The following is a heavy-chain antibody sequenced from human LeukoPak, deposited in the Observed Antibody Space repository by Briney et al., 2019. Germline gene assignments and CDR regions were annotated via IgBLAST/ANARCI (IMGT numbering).Heavy chain of an antibody. J-gene: IGHJ3*02. D-gene: IGHD5-24*01. Sequence: GASVKVSCKASGYTFTSYYMHWVRQAPEQGLEWMGIINPSGGSISYAQQFQGRVTMTRDTSTSTVYMELSSLRSEDTAVYYCARDRVEMATILGGVQGDAFDIWGQGTMVTVSS. CDR1: GYTFTSYY. CDR2: INPSGGSI. CDR3: ARDRVEMATILGGVQGDAFDI. V-gene: IGHV1-46*01.